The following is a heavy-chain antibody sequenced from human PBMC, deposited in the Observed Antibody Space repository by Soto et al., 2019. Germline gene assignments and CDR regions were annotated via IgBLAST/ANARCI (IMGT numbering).Heavy chain of an antibody. J-gene: IGHJ6*02. CDR1: SGPDRSHN. Sequence: QVQLQQSGPRLVKPSETLSLTCTVSSGPDRSHNWVWIRQPPGRGLEWIGYVYYTGDTAYIPSLRCRVSISAATSTTDFSLTLHSVTAAHTAVYYCVSQAIDYLHVLVDVWGQGTTVSVAS. CDR2: VYYTGDT. CDR3: VSQAIDYLHVLVDV. D-gene: IGHD4-17*01. V-gene: IGHV4-59*08.